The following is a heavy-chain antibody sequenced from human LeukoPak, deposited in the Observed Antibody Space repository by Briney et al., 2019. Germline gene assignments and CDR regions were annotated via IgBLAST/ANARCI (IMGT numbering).Heavy chain of an antibody. CDR1: GGSISSYY. Sequence: SETLSLTCTVSGGSISSYYWSWLRQPPGKGLEWIGYMYYSGSAHYNPSLKSRVTFSVDTSKNQFSLKLSSVTAADTAVYYCARGRYGFIVGGVLTDYWGQGTLVTVSS. D-gene: IGHD1-26*01. CDR3: ARGRYGFIVGGVLTDY. V-gene: IGHV4-59*08. CDR2: MYYSGSA. J-gene: IGHJ4*02.